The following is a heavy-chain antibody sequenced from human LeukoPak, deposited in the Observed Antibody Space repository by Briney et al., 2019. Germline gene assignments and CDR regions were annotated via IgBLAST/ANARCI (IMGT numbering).Heavy chain of an antibody. CDR3: VRDPHNSGSGRYFDL. J-gene: IGHJ2*01. CDR1: GFTFSSYS. Sequence: GGSLRLSCAASGFTFSSYSMNWVRQAPGKGLEWVSYISSSSSTIYYADSVKGRFTVSRDISQNSLNLQMNSLTAEDTAVYYCVRDPHNSGSGRYFDLWGRGALVTVSP. CDR2: ISSSSSTI. V-gene: IGHV3-48*01. D-gene: IGHD3-10*01.